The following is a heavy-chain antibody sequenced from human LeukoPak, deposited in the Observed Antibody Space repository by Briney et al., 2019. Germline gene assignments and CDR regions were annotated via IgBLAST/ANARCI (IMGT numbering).Heavy chain of an antibody. CDR1: GFTFSSYW. D-gene: IGHD3-10*01. Sequence: PAGSLRLSCAASGFTFSSYWMSWVRQPPGKGLEWVANIKQDGSEKYYVDSVKGRFTIYRDNAKNSLYLQMNSLRAEDTAVYYCARDSYGSGVQGDYWGQGTLVTVSS. CDR2: IKQDGSEK. CDR3: ARDSYGSGVQGDY. J-gene: IGHJ4*02. V-gene: IGHV3-7*03.